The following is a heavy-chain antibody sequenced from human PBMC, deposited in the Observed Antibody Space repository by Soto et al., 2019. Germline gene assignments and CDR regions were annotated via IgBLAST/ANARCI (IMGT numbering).Heavy chain of an antibody. CDR3: ARESHDILTGPPWVWYFDL. Sequence: QVQLQQWGAGPVRPLETLSLTCGVSGGSFSGYYWACIRQSPGKGLEWIGEINDRGSINYNPSLKSRVSISVDTSKNHYSLNLRSVTAADTAVYYCARESHDILTGPPWVWYFDLWGRGTLVTVSS. CDR1: GGSFSGYY. V-gene: IGHV4-34*01. J-gene: IGHJ2*01. CDR2: INDRGSI. D-gene: IGHD3-9*01.